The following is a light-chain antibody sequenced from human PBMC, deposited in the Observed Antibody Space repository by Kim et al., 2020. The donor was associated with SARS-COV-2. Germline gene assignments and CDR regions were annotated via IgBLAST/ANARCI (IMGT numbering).Light chain of an antibody. CDR2: WAS. CDR3: QQYYSTPYT. J-gene: IGKJ2*01. CDR1: QSVLYSSNNKSY. Sequence: RATINCKSSQSVLYSSNNKSYLAWYQQKPGQPPKLLIYWASTRESGVPYRFSGSGSGTDFTLTISSLQAEDVAVYYCQQYYSTPYTFGQGTKLEI. V-gene: IGKV4-1*01.